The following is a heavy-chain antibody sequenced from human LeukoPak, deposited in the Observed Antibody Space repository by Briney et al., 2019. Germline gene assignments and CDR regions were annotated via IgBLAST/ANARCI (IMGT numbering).Heavy chain of an antibody. CDR3: TTVATAFDYYYMDV. D-gene: IGHD2-15*01. V-gene: IGHV3-15*01. Sequence: PGGSLRLSCAASGFTFSNAWMSWVRQAPGKGLEWVGRIKSKTDGGTTDYDAPVKGRFTISRDDSKNTLYLQMNSLKTGDTAVYYCTTVATAFDYYYMDVWGKGTTVTVSS. CDR2: IKSKTDGGTT. J-gene: IGHJ6*03. CDR1: GFTFSNAW.